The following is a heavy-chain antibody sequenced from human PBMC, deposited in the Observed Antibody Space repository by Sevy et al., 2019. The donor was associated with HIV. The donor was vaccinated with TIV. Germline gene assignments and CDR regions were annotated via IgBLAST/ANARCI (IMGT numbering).Heavy chain of an antibody. CDR3: ARGLLYPDALDI. CDR2: IYSDGST. J-gene: IGHJ3*02. V-gene: IGHV3-53*01. Sequence: GGSLRLSCVASGFTVSSNYMSWVHQAPGKGLEWVSVIYSDGSTYYADSVKGRFTISRDNSKNTLYFEMNSLRGEDTAVYYCARGLLYPDALDIWGQGTMVTVSS. D-gene: IGHD2-2*01. CDR1: GFTVSSNY.